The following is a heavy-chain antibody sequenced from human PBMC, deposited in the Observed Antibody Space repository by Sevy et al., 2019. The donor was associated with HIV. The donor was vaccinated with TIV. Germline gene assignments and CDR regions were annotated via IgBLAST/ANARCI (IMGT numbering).Heavy chain of an antibody. CDR3: ARESGSYYYYGMDV. D-gene: IGHD1-26*01. CDR1: GFTVSSNY. Sequence: GGSLRLSCAASGFTVSSNYMSWVRQAPGKGLEWVSVIYSGGRKYYADSVKGRFTISRDHSKNTLYLQMKSLRAEDTAVYYCARESGSYYYYGMDVWGQGTTVTVSS. CDR2: IYSGGRK. J-gene: IGHJ6*02. V-gene: IGHV3-53*01.